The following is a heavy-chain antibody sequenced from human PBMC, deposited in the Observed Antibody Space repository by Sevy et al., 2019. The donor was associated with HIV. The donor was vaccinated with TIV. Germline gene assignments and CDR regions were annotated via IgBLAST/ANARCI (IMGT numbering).Heavy chain of an antibody. CDR3: ATGLGKSDFDY. D-gene: IGHD3-9*01. V-gene: IGHV3-15*01. CDR1: GFTFSNAW. CDR2: IKSKTDGGTR. Sequence: GGSLRLSCAASGFTFSNAWMSWVRQAPGKGLEWVGRIKSKTDGGTRDLAAPVKGRIIISRDDSGNTLYLQMNSLKIEDTGVYYRATGLGKSDFDYWGQGTLVTVSS. J-gene: IGHJ4*02.